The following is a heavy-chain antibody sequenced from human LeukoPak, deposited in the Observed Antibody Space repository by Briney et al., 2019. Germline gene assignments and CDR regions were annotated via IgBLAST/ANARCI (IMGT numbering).Heavy chain of an antibody. J-gene: IGHJ4*02. D-gene: IGHD1-14*01. CDR1: GGSMNNYY. V-gene: IGHV4-4*07. CDR3: ARRTDY. CDR2: IYSNGST. Sequence: SETLSLTCTVPGGSMNNYYWNWIRQPAGKGLEWIGHIYSNGSTNYNPSLKSRVTMSIDTSKNQFFLKLSSVTAADTAVYYCARRTDYWGQGTLVTVSS.